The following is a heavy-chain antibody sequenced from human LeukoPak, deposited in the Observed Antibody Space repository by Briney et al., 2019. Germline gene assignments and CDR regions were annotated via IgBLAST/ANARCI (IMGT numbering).Heavy chain of an antibody. V-gene: IGHV3-23*01. Sequence: PGRSLRLSCAASGYTFSSYAMRWVHQAPGKGLEWVSSITSSGAATYYADSVKGRFTISRDNSDNTLYLQINSLRAEDTAVYYCAKDRPNYYGSNGHYYKLNGDCWGQGTLVTVSS. D-gene: IGHD3-22*01. J-gene: IGHJ4*02. CDR2: ITSSGAAT. CDR1: GYTFSSYA. CDR3: AKDRPNYYGSNGHYYKLNGDC.